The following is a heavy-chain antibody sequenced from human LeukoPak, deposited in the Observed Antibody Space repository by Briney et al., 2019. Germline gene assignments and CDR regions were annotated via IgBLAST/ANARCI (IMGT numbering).Heavy chain of an antibody. CDR1: DNSISSFY. CDR3: APHRFGEPHFEY. Sequence: SETLSPTCTVSDNSISSFYWSWIRQPPGKGLEWIGFVYKTGHTNYNPSLKSRVAISLDGSKSQVSLRLTSVTAADTAVYYCAPHRFGEPHFEYWGRGTLVSVSS. D-gene: IGHD3-10*01. J-gene: IGHJ4*02. CDR2: VYKTGHT. V-gene: IGHV4-59*08.